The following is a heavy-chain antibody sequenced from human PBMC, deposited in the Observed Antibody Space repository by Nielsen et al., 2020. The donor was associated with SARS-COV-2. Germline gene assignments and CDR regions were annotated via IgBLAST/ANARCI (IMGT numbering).Heavy chain of an antibody. V-gene: IGHV3-9*01. Sequence: SLKISCSASGFVFDNFGRSWVRQAPGKGLEWVPTICWNSGMTAYADSVRGRFTISRDNAKNSLFLQMNSLRLEDTALYYCARSDGYTTFPFDSWGRGTLVTVSS. D-gene: IGHD5-24*01. CDR2: ICWNSGMT. CDR3: ARSDGYTTFPFDS. J-gene: IGHJ4*02. CDR1: GFVFDNFG.